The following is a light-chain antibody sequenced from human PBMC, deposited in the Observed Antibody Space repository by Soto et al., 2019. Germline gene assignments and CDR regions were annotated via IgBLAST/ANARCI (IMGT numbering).Light chain of an antibody. CDR1: QRVSSY. Sequence: PGPRATLSCRASQRVSSYLAWYRQRPGQAPRLLIYGASSRASGIPARFSVSGPGTDYTLTLRTLEPEDFAVYYCEEYGSAAGTVGQGTKVDIK. J-gene: IGKJ1*01. CDR3: EEYGSAAGT. V-gene: IGKV3-20*01. CDR2: GAS.